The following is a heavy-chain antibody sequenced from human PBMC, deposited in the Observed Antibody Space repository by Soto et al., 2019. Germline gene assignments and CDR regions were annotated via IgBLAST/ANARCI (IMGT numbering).Heavy chain of an antibody. CDR3: ARAAAGRPYYYYGMDV. CDR1: GGSISSGDYY. V-gene: IGHV4-30-4*01. D-gene: IGHD6-13*01. J-gene: IGHJ6*02. CDR2: IYYSGST. Sequence: TLSLTCTVSGGSISSGDYYWSWIRQPPGKGLEWIGYIYYSGSTYYNPSLKSRVTISVDTSKNQFSLKLSSVTAADTAVYYCARAAAGRPYYYYGMDVWGQGTTVTVSS.